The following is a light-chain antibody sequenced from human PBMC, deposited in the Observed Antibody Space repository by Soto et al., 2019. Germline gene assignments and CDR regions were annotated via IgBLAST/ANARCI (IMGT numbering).Light chain of an antibody. Sequence: QSVLTQPASVSGSPRHSITIACTGPSSDVGRYNDVSWFQQHPGKAPILMSSEVSNRYSGVSNRFSASKSGNTASLTISGLQSEDEATYYCSSYSSSSTLVFGTGTKVTVL. CDR3: SSYSSSSTLV. V-gene: IGLV2-14*01. CDR2: EVS. CDR1: SSDVGRYND. J-gene: IGLJ1*01.